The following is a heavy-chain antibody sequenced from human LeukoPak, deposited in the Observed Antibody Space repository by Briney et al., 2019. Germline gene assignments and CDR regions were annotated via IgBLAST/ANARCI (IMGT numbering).Heavy chain of an antibody. V-gene: IGHV4-59*08. J-gene: IGHJ3*02. CDR2: IYYNGNT. CDR1: GGSISSYY. CDR3: ARSVSWGLLVRDDAFDI. D-gene: IGHD2-21*01. Sequence: SETLSLTCTVSGGSISSYYWSWIRQPPGKGLEWIGYIYYNGNTNYNPSLKSRVTISVDTSKNQFSLKLRSVTAADTAVYYCARSVSWGLLVRDDAFDIWGQGTMVTVSS.